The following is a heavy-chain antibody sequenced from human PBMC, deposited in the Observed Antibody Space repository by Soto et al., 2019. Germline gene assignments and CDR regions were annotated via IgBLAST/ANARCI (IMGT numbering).Heavy chain of an antibody. CDR2: ISTGGTYL. Sequence: PWGSLRLSCVASGFSFRTHTLVWFRQSPGKGLEWVSYISTGGTYLEYAHSVKGRFTISRDDAADSVFLQMNSLKGDDTAVYYCVKGGEDITSPYGMDVWGQGTTVTVSS. CDR1: GFSFRTHT. V-gene: IGHV3-21*06. D-gene: IGHD2-2*01. J-gene: IGHJ6*02. CDR3: VKGGEDITSPYGMDV.